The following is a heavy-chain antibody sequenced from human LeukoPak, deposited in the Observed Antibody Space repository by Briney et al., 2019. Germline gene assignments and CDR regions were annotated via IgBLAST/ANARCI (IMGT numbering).Heavy chain of an antibody. CDR2: IYHSGST. Sequence: SETLSLTCTVSGGSISSSGYYWGWIRQPPGKGLEWIGSIYHSGSTYYNPSLKSRVTISVDTSKNQFSLKLSSVTAADTAVYYCARIILRDYYYYMDVWGKGTTVTVSS. J-gene: IGHJ6*03. CDR1: GGSISSSGYY. CDR3: ARIILRDYYYYMDV. V-gene: IGHV4-39*07. D-gene: IGHD1-26*01.